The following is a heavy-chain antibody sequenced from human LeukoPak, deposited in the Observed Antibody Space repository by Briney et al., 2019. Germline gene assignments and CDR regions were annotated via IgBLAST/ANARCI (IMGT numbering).Heavy chain of an antibody. CDR3: ARVHYFDSSGYYFFLDY. V-gene: IGHV3-23*01. J-gene: IGHJ4*02. CDR1: GFTFINYG. CDR2: ISASGGTT. Sequence: GGSLRLSCAASGFTFINYGMTWVRQAPGKGLEWVAGISASGGTTYYADSVKGRFTISRDNAKNSLYLQINSLRAEDTAVYYCARVHYFDSSGYYFFLDYWGQGTLVTVSS. D-gene: IGHD3-22*01.